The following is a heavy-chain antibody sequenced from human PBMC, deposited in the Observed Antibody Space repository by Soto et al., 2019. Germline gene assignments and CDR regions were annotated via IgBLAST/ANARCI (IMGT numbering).Heavy chain of an antibody. CDR3: ARSAVQYYYDSSGYSS. D-gene: IGHD3-22*01. V-gene: IGHV1-3*01. Sequence: ASVKVSCKASGYTFTSYAMHWVRQAPGPRLEWMGWINAGNGNTKYSQKFQGRVTITRDTSASTAYMELSSLRSEDTAVYYCARSAVQYYYDSSGYSSWGQGTLVTVSS. J-gene: IGHJ5*02. CDR2: INAGNGNT. CDR1: GYTFTSYA.